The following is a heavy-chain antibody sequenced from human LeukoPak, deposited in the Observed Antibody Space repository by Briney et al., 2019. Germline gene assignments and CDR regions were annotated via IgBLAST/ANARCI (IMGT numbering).Heavy chain of an antibody. Sequence: ASVKVSCKASGYTFTSYYMHWVRQAPGQGLEWMGIINPSGGSTSYAQKFQGRVTMTRDTSTSTVYTELSSLRSEDTAVYYCASYDSSGYYYFDYWGQGTQVAVSS. CDR3: ASYDSSGYYYFDY. CDR2: INPSGGST. D-gene: IGHD3-22*01. V-gene: IGHV1-46*01. CDR1: GYTFTSYY. J-gene: IGHJ4*02.